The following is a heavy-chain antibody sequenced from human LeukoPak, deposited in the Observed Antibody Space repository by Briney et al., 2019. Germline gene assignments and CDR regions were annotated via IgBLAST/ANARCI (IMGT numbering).Heavy chain of an antibody. CDR2: SSSSGTTI. CDR1: GFTLGDYY. CDR3: ARRRDFIDY. V-gene: IGHV3-11*01. J-gene: IGHJ4*02. Sequence: AGGSLRLSCAASGFTLGDYYMSWIRQAPGKGLEWVSYSSSSGTTIYYADSVKGRFAISRDNAKNSLYLQMNSLRAEDTAVYYCARRRDFIDYWGQGTLVTVSS. D-gene: IGHD3/OR15-3a*01.